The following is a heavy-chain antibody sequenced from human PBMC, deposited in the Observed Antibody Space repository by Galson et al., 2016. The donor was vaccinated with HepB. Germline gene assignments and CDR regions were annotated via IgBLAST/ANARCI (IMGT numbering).Heavy chain of an antibody. CDR3: ARVLPYYYCTGSNCSPL. CDR1: GFDFRSSW. J-gene: IGHJ4*02. D-gene: IGHD2-8*02. Sequence: SLRLSCAASGFDFRSSWIHWVRQTPEKGLMWLSRLSPDGRSTDYADLVRGRFSVSRDNAKNTLFLQMNSLTADDTAVYYCARVLPYYYCTGSNCSPLWGQGTLVTVSS. V-gene: IGHV3-74*01. CDR2: LSPDGRST.